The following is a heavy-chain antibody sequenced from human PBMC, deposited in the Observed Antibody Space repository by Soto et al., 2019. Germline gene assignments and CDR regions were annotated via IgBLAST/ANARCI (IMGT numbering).Heavy chain of an antibody. J-gene: IGHJ6*02. CDR3: ARAGGYGDYERYYYYGMDV. CDR1: GFIFSSYA. CDR2: ISGNGVTT. D-gene: IGHD4-17*01. V-gene: IGHV3-23*01. Sequence: GGSLRLSCAASGFIFSSYAMTWVRQVPGKGLEWVSGISGNGVTTYYADSVKGRFTISRDNAKNSLYLQMNSLRAEDTAVYYCARAGGYGDYERYYYYGMDVWGQGTTVTVSS.